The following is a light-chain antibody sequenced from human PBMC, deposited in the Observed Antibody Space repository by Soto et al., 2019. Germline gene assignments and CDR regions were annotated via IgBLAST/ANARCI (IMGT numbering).Light chain of an antibody. CDR2: GAS. CDR3: QQYGSSPQWT. Sequence: EIVLTQSPGTLSLSPGERATLSFRASQSVSSSNLAWYQQKPGQAPRLLIYGASSRATGIPDRFSGSGSGTAFTLTISRLEPEDFAVYYCQQYGSSPQWTFGQGTKVEIK. J-gene: IGKJ1*01. V-gene: IGKV3-20*01. CDR1: QSVSSSN.